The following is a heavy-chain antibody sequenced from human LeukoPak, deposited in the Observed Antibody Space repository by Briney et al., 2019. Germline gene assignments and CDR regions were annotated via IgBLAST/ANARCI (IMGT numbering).Heavy chain of an antibody. CDR3: ARGDADCSGGSCYSSYYYYMYV. V-gene: IGHV3-64*01. CDR1: GFFFSSYA. J-gene: IGHJ6*03. CDR2: ISSDGGST. Sequence: PGGFLRLSCAASGFFFSSYAMHWVRLARGKVLGYGSAISSDGGSTYYANFVREGFTFSGDDFKNTLYLQMGSLRADDMAVYYCARGDADCSGGSCYSSYYYYMYVWGKGTTVTVSS. D-gene: IGHD2-15*01.